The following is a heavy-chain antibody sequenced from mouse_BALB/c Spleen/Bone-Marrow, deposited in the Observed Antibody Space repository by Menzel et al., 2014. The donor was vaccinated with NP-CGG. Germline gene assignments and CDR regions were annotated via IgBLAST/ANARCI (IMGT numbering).Heavy chain of an antibody. V-gene: IGHV1-67*01. D-gene: IGHD1-1*01. CDR3: ARNFYGSAYFDL. CDR2: ISTYSGNT. Sequence: QVQLQQPGPELVRPGVSVKISCKGSGYKFTDYAMHWVKQSHAKSLEWIGLISTYSGNTHYNQKFKGKATMTVDKSSSTAYMELARLTSEDSAIYYCARNFYGSAYFDLWGQGSTLTVSS. CDR1: GYKFTDYA. J-gene: IGHJ2*01.